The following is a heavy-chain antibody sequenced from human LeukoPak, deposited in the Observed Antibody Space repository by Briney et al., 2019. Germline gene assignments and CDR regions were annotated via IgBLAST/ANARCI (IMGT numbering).Heavy chain of an antibody. Sequence: PWGSLRLSCSASGFTFSYYAMHWVRQAPGKGLEYVSAISGDGGNTYYADSLKGRFTISRDNSKNTLHLQMSSLTVEDTAVYYCVITSATGPLDYWGQGTLVTVSS. V-gene: IGHV3-64D*09. J-gene: IGHJ4*02. CDR1: GFTFSYYA. CDR2: ISGDGGNT. CDR3: VITSATGPLDY. D-gene: IGHD1-14*01.